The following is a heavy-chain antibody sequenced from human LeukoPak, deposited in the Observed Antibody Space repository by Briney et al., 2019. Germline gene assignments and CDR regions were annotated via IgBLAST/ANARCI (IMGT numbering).Heavy chain of an antibody. CDR2: ISSSGSTI. Sequence: GGSLRLSCAASGFTFSSCGMSWVRQAPGKGLEWVSYISSSGSTIYYADSVKGRFTISRDNAKNSLYLQMNSLRAEDTAVYYCARERRYYYDSSGYRNWFDPWGQGTLVTVSS. J-gene: IGHJ5*02. CDR3: ARERRYYYDSSGYRNWFDP. D-gene: IGHD3-22*01. V-gene: IGHV3-48*04. CDR1: GFTFSSCG.